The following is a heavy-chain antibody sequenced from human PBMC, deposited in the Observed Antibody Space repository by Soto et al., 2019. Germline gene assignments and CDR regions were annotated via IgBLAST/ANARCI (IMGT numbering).Heavy chain of an antibody. D-gene: IGHD2-15*01. V-gene: IGHV4-39*01. J-gene: IGHJ5*02. CDR2: IYYSGST. Sequence: SETLSLTCTVSGGSISSSSYYWGWIRQPPGKGLEWIGSIYYSGSTYYNPSLKSRVTISVDTSKNQFSLKLSSVTAADTAVYYCARGNRARYCSGGSCYSDRVQYNWFDPWGQGTLVTVSS. CDR1: GGSISSSSYY. CDR3: ARGNRARYCSGGSCYSDRVQYNWFDP.